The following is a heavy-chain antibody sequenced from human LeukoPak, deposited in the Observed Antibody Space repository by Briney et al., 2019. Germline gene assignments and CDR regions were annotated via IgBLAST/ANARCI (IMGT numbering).Heavy chain of an antibody. CDR2: INPNSGGT. CDR1: GYTFTGYY. Sequence: GASVKVSCKASGYTFTGYYMHWVRQAPGQGLEWMGRINPNSGGTNYAQKFQGRVTMTRGTSISTAYMELSRLRSDDTAVYYCARDTELEPFDYWGQGTLVTVSS. D-gene: IGHD1-26*01. CDR3: ARDTELEPFDY. V-gene: IGHV1-2*06. J-gene: IGHJ4*02.